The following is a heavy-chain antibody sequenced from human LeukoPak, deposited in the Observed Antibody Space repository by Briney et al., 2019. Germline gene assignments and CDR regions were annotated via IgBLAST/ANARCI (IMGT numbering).Heavy chain of an antibody. D-gene: IGHD2-15*01. Sequence: GASVKVSCKASGYTFTSYAMHWVRQAPGQRLEWMGWINAGNGNTKYSQKFQGRVTITRDTSASTAYMELGSLRSEDTAVYYCARLGAATRRFDYWGQGTLVTVSS. J-gene: IGHJ4*02. CDR2: INAGNGNT. CDR1: GYTFTSYA. V-gene: IGHV1-3*01. CDR3: ARLGAATRRFDY.